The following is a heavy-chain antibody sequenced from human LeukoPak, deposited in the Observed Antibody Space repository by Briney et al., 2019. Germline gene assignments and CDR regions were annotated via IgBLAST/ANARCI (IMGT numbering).Heavy chain of an antibody. D-gene: IGHD4-23*01. V-gene: IGHV5-51*01. CDR1: GYSSISWW. J-gene: IGHJ4*01. CDR2: VFADDSDT. Sequence: GESLKISGKGSGYSSISWWIAWVRQLPGKGREWIEIVFADDSDTRYRPSFQGHVTISADKSITTAYLQWNSRKASDTAMYYCVRRLKDVGNSRNGLDYWGQGTLVTVSS. CDR3: VRRLKDVGNSRNGLDY.